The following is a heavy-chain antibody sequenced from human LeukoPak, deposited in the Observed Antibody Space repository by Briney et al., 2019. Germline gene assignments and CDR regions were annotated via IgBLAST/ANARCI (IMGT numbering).Heavy chain of an antibody. CDR1: GGSINSYY. CDR2: IYTSGSS. CDR3: ARDTLVRAADY. D-gene: IGHD6-6*01. Sequence: SETLSLTCTVSGGSINSYYWSWIRQPAGKGLEWIGRIYTSGSSNYNPPLKSRVTMSVDTSKNQFSLKLSSVTAADTAVYYCARDTLVRAADYWGQGTLVTVSS. J-gene: IGHJ4*02. V-gene: IGHV4-4*07.